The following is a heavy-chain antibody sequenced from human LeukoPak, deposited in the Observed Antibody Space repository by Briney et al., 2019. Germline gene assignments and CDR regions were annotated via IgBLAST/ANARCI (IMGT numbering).Heavy chain of an antibody. V-gene: IGHV3-23*01. CDR2: ISGSGGSA. CDR1: GFTFNSYA. J-gene: IGHJ1*01. D-gene: IGHD6-13*01. Sequence: GGSLRLSCAASGFTFNSYAMSWVRQAPGKGLEWVSGISGSGGSAYYADSVKGRFTISRDNSKNTLYLQMNSLRAEDTAVYYCAKDGSSWYGYFQYWGQGTLVTVSS. CDR3: AKDGSSWYGYFQY.